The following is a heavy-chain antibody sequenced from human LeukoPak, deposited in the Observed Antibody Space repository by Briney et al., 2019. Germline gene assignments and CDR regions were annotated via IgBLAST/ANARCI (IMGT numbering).Heavy chain of an antibody. CDR3: ARDARGTYEYSSSLYYFDY. J-gene: IGHJ4*02. Sequence: ASVKVSCKASGYTFTSYAMNWVRQAPGQGLEWMGWINTNTGNPTYAQGFTGRFVFSLDTSVSTAYLQISSLKAEDTAVYYCARDARGTYEYSSSLYYFDYWGQGTLVTVSS. CDR2: INTNTGNP. CDR1: GYTFTSYA. V-gene: IGHV7-4-1*02. D-gene: IGHD6-6*01.